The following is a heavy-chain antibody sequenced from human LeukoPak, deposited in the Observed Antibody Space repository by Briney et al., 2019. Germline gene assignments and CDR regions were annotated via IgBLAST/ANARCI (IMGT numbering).Heavy chain of an antibody. V-gene: IGHV3-30-3*01. D-gene: IGHD3-22*01. Sequence: GGSLRLSCAASRFTFGSYAMHWVRQAPGKGLEWVALISYDGSYKYYADSVKGRFTISRDNSKNTLYLQMNSLRAEDTAVYYCTRDSKDDSSGYYGGFDYWGQGALVTVSS. CDR3: TRDSKDDSSGYYGGFDY. CDR2: ISYDGSYK. CDR1: RFTFGSYA. J-gene: IGHJ4*02.